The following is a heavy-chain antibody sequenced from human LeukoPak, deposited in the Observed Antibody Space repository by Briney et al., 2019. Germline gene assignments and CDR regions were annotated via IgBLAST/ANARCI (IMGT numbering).Heavy chain of an antibody. CDR3: ARGSVDGDYLFS. CDR1: GFTVSSNY. D-gene: IGHD4-17*01. Sequence: GGSLRLSCAASGFTVSSNYMSWVRQAPGKGLEWVSVIYSGGDTYYADSVKGRFTISRDDSKNTLYLQINSLRAEDTAVYYCARGSVDGDYLFSWGQGALVTVSS. J-gene: IGHJ5*02. V-gene: IGHV3-53*01. CDR2: IYSGGDT.